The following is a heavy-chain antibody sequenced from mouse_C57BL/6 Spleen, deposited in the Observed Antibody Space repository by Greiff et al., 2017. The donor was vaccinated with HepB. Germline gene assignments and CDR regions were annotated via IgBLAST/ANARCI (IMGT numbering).Heavy chain of an antibody. D-gene: IGHD2-3*01. CDR2: IYPGNGDT. J-gene: IGHJ3*01. CDR3: ARSLDGYYGAWFAY. CDR1: GYTFTSYN. V-gene: IGHV1-12*01. Sequence: ESGAELVRPGASVKMSCKASGYTFTSYNMHWVKQTSRQGLEWIGAIYPGNGDTSYNQKFKGKATLTVDKSSSTAYMQLSSLTSEDSAVYFCARSLDGYYGAWFAYWGQGTLVTVSA.